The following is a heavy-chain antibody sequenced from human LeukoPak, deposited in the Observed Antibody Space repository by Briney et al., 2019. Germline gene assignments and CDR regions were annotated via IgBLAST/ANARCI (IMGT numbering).Heavy chain of an antibody. Sequence: SVKVSCKASGYTFTSYDINWVRQATGQGLEWMGGIIPIFGTANYAQKFQGRVTITADESTSTAYMELSSLRSEDTAVYYCARDLGHSSGSYLERGYYFDYWGQGTLVTVSS. V-gene: IGHV1-69*13. D-gene: IGHD1-26*01. CDR2: IIPIFGTA. CDR3: ARDLGHSSGSYLERGYYFDY. J-gene: IGHJ4*02. CDR1: GYTFTSYD.